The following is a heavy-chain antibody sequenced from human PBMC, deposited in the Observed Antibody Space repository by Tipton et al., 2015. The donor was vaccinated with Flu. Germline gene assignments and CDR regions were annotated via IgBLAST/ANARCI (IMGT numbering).Heavy chain of an antibody. V-gene: IGHV4-34*01. J-gene: IGHJ2*01. Sequence: LRLSCAVYGGSFSGYYLSWIRQPPGKGLEWIGEINHSGSTNYNPSLKSRVTISVDTSKNQFSLKLSSVTAADTAVYYCARRGLLWYFDLWGRGTLVTVSS. D-gene: IGHD2/OR15-2a*01. CDR3: ARRGLLWYFDL. CDR1: GGSFSGYY. CDR2: INHSGST.